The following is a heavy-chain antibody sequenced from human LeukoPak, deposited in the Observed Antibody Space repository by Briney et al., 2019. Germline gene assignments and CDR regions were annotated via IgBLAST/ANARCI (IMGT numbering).Heavy chain of an antibody. CDR1: GGSISTSY. V-gene: IGHV4-59*01. CDR3: ARGSGRYYYYGVDV. CDR2: IYYSGSTSGST. Sequence: SETLSLTCTVSGGSISTSYWTWIRQPPAKGLDWIGHIYYSGSTSGSTNYNPSLKRRVTLSLDTSKNHFSLQVRSVTAADTAVYYCARGSGRYYYYGVDVWGQGTTVTVSS. J-gene: IGHJ6*02. D-gene: IGHD7-27*01.